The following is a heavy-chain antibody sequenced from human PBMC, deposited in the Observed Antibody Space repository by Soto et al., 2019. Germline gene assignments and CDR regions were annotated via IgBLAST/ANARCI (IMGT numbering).Heavy chain of an antibody. V-gene: IGHV6-1*01. CDR2: TYYRSKWYN. CDR3: AEVASFRSIDV. CDR1: GNSVSSNSAA. J-gene: IGHJ6*02. D-gene: IGHD2-21*01. Sequence: PSPTLSLPCVISGNSVSSNSAAWIWIRQSPSRGLEWLGRTYYRSKWYNEYAVSVKSRITINPDTSKNQFPLHFVSVIPEDADVCYCAEVASFRSIDVWGQGTPVTVSS.